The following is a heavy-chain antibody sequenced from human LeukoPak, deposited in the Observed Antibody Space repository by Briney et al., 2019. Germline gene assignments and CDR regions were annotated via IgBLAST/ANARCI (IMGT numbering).Heavy chain of an antibody. Sequence: GGSLRLSCAVSGFAVRSNYVSWVRQAPGKGLEWVSVIYSTGTTFYADSVKGRFTISRDESKNTVYLQMNSLRPEDTAVYFCARDREPGWFDPWGQGTLVTVSS. J-gene: IGHJ5*02. CDR2: IYSTGTT. V-gene: IGHV3-66*03. D-gene: IGHD1-14*01. CDR1: GFAVRSNY. CDR3: ARDREPGWFDP.